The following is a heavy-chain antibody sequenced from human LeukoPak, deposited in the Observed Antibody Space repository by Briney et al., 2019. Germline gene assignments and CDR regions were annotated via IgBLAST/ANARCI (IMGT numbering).Heavy chain of an antibody. CDR1: GFTFSNFY. CDR3: ARDLSGSDY. D-gene: IGHD5-12*01. Sequence: PGGSLRLSCAASGFTFSNFYLHWVRQAPGKGLVWVSRINADGSLINYADSVKGRFTISRDNAKNSLYLQMNSLRAEDTAVYYCARDLSGSDYWGQGTLVTVSS. J-gene: IGHJ4*02. CDR2: INADGSLI. V-gene: IGHV3-74*01.